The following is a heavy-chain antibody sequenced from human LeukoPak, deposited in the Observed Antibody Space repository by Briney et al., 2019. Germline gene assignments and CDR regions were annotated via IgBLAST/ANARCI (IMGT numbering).Heavy chain of an antibody. J-gene: IGHJ6*02. CDR1: GFTFSSYG. CDR2: IWYDGSNK. D-gene: IGHD3-3*01. V-gene: IGHV3-33*01. CDR3: ARDYDFWLHYYYYYGMDV. Sequence: GGSLRLSCAASGFTFSSYGMHWVRQAPGKGLEWVAVIWYDGSNKYYADSVKGRFTISRDNSKNTLYLQMNSLRAEDTAVYYCARDYDFWLHYYYYYGMDVWGQGTTVTVSS.